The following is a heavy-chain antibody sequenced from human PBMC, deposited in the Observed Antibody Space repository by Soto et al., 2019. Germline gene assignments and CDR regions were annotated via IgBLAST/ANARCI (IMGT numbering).Heavy chain of an antibody. V-gene: IGHV4-39*01. Sequence: QLQLQESGPGLVKPSETLSLTCTVSVGSISSSSYYWGWIRQPPGKGLGWIGSIYYSGRTYYNPSLKSRVTISAHTFKNQFSQKLSSVTAADTAVYYCFGGGARLDSGPPDYLGQGTLVTVSS. CDR2: IYYSGRT. CDR3: FGGGARLDSGPPDY. CDR1: VGSISSSSYY. J-gene: IGHJ4*02. D-gene: IGHD3-16*01.